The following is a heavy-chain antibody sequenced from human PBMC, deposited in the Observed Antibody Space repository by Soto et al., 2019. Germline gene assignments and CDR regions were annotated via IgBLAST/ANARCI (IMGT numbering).Heavy chain of an antibody. Sequence: ASVKVSCKASGYTFTSYDINWVRQATGQGLEWMGWMNPNSGNTGYAQRFQGRVTMTRNTSISTAYMELSSLRSEDTAVYYCARGRNVRRAGRASDILGVLFGYWGQGTLVTVSS. J-gene: IGHJ4*02. V-gene: IGHV1-8*01. CDR3: ARGRNVRRAGRASDILGVLFGY. D-gene: IGHD3-16*01. CDR1: GYTFTSYD. CDR2: MNPNSGNT.